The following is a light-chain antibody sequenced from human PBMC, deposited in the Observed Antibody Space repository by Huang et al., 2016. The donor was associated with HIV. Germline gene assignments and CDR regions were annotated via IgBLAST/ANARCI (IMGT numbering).Light chain of an antibody. J-gene: IGKJ4*01. CDR3: QQRSAWPPLT. CDR1: QRISSY. Sequence: EIVLTQSPATLSLSPGERATLSCRASQRISSYLAWSQQQPGQAPLLLLYDASKRATGNPARVNGSGSGTDFTLTISSLEPDDFVVYYCQQRSAWPPLTCGGGTKVEIK. V-gene: IGKV3-11*01. CDR2: DAS.